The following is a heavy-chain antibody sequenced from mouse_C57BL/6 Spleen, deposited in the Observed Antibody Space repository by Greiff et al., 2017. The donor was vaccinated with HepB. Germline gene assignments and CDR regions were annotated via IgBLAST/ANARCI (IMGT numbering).Heavy chain of an antibody. CDR3: ARSYYSNYDRSYYAMDY. CDR2: ILPGSGST. CDR1: GYTFTGYW. Sequence: VQLQQSGAELMKPGASVKLSCKATGYTFTGYWIEWVKQRPGHGLEWIGEILPGSGSTNYNEKFKGKATFTADTSSNTAYMQLSSLTTEDSAVYYCARSYYSNYDRSYYAMDYWGQGTSVTVSS. D-gene: IGHD2-5*01. J-gene: IGHJ4*01. V-gene: IGHV1-9*01.